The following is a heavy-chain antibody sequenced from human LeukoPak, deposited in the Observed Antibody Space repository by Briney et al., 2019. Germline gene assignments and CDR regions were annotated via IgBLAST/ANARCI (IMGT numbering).Heavy chain of an antibody. CDR3: ASADGYKIDY. V-gene: IGHV4-39*01. J-gene: IGHJ4*02. Sequence: PETLSLTCTVSGDSISGSSYYWGWIRQPPGKGLEWIGNIYYGGSTYYNPSLKSRVSISVDTSNNQFSLKVSSVTAADTAVYYCASADGYKIDYWGQGTLGTVSS. CDR2: IYYGGST. D-gene: IGHD5-24*01. CDR1: GDSISGSSYY.